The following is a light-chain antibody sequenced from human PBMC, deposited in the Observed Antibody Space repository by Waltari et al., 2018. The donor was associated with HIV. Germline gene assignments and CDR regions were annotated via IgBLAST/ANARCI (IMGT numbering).Light chain of an antibody. CDR2: KDS. V-gene: IGLV3-25*03. CDR1: ALPKQY. Sequence: SYELTQPPSVSVSPGQTARITCSGDALPKQYAYWYQQKPGQAPVLVIYKDSERPSGLPDRCSGSSSGTTVTLTISGVQAEDEAAYSCQSADSSGTYPWVFGGGTKLTVL. CDR3: QSADSSGTYPWV. J-gene: IGLJ3*02.